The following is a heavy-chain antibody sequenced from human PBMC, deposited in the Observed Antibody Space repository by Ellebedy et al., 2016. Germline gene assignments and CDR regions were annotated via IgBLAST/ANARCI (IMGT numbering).Heavy chain of an antibody. V-gene: IGHV3-72*01. Sequence: GGSLRLSCAASGFTLSDHYMDWVRQAPGKGLEWVGRSKNKINSSTTEYAASVQGRFTISRDDSRKSVDLQMNSLKTEDTAVYYCALHWGVGGRGRNWGQGTLVTVSS. CDR2: SKNKINSSTT. CDR3: ALHWGVGGRGRN. D-gene: IGHD2-15*01. J-gene: IGHJ4*02. CDR1: GFTLSDHY.